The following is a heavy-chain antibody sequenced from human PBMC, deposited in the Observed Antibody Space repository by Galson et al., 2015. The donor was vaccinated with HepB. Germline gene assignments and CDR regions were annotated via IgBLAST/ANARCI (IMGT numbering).Heavy chain of an antibody. CDR2: ITSSSSYI. J-gene: IGHJ6*02. V-gene: IGHV3-21*05. D-gene: IGHD6-19*01. CDR3: ARGGLMIVPGTQIDYHYHGMYV. CDR1: GVTFTKCD. Sequence: ALRLFCAGSGVTFTKCDMHWVRQAPGKGLEWVSYITSSSSYIYYADSVKGRFTISRDNAKNSLFLQMNYVRAEDTSVYICARGGLMIVPGTQIDYHYHGMYVWSQGTTVTVSS.